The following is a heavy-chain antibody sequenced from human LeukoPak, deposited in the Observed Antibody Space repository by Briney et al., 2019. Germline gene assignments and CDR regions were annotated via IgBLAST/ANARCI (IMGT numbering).Heavy chain of an antibody. D-gene: IGHD3-10*01. Sequence: ASVKVSCKTSGYSLSNYDINWVRQATGQGLEWMAWMNPNSGNTGIYAQNFQGRITMTRDTSISTAYMELSSLTSEDTAVYYCARGGTLVRGVTLLSGMDVWGQGTTVTVS. J-gene: IGHJ6*02. V-gene: IGHV1-8*01. CDR2: MNPNSGNT. CDR1: GYSLSNYD. CDR3: ARGGTLVRGVTLLSGMDV.